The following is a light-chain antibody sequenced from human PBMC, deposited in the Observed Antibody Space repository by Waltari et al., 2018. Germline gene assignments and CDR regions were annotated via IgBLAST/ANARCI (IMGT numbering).Light chain of an antibody. J-gene: IGKJ1*01. CDR2: RVS. CDR3: MQGTHWPRT. V-gene: IGKV2-30*02. CDR1: QSLLHSDGNTY. Sequence: DVVMTQSPLSLPVTLGQPASISCRSSQSLLHSDGNTYLNWFQQRPGQSPRRLIHRVSNRDSGVPDRFSGSGSGTDFTLKISRVEAEDVGVYYCMQGTHWPRTFGQGTKVEIK.